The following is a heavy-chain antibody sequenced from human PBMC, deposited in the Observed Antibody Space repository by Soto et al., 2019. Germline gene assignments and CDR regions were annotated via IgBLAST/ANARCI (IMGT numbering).Heavy chain of an antibody. J-gene: IGHJ6*02. V-gene: IGHV4-34*01. CDR3: PRRSGSYLGYYYYGMDV. CDR2: INHSGST. CDR1: GGSFSGYY. Sequence: QVQLQQWGAGLLKPSETLSLTCAVYGGSFSGYYWSWIRQPPGKGLEWIGEINHSGSTNYNPSLKSRVTISVDTSKNQFSLKLSSVTAADTAVYYCPRRSGSYLGYYYYGMDVWGQGTTVTVSS. D-gene: IGHD1-26*01.